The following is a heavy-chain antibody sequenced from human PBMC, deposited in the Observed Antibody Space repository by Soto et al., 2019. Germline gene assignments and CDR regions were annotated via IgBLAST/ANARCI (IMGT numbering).Heavy chain of an antibody. Sequence: PGESRPISCPGSGYPVGDYCVVLMLPIPGKGLEWMGIIYPGDSDNRYSPSLQGQVTISADKSISTAYLQWSSLKASDTAMYYCARHELGTLDRRKSVLDPWGQGTLVTVSA. J-gene: IGHJ5*02. CDR3: ARHELGTLDRRKSVLDP. CDR2: IYPGDSDN. V-gene: IGHV5-51*01. D-gene: IGHD1-26*01. CDR1: GYPVGDYC.